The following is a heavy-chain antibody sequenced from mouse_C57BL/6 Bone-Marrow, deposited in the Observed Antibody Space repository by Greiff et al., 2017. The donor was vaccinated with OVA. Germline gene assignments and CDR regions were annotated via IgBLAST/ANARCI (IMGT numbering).Heavy chain of an antibody. Sequence: EVQRVESGGGLVQPKGSLKLSCAASGFTFNTYAMHWVRQAPGKGLEWVARIRSKSSNYATYYADSVKDRFTISRDDSQSMLYLQMNNLKTEDTAMYYCVRDRAYYYGSSYDYYAMDYWGQGTSVTVSS. J-gene: IGHJ4*01. CDR3: VRDRAYYYGSSYDYYAMDY. CDR2: IRSKSSNYAT. CDR1: GFTFNTYA. D-gene: IGHD1-1*01. V-gene: IGHV10-3*01.